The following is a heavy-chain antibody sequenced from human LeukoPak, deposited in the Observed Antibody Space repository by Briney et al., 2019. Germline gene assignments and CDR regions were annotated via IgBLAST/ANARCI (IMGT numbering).Heavy chain of an antibody. D-gene: IGHD2-15*01. CDR3: ARVRSGGSCYRSFDY. Sequence: GSLRLSCEDSGFTFSSYWMSWVRQAPAKGLEWVASIKEDGSEKYYVDFVKGRFTISRDNAKNSLYLQMNSLRAEDTALYYCARVRSGGSCYRSFDYWGQGTLVTVSS. CDR1: GFTFSSYW. J-gene: IGHJ4*02. CDR2: IKEDGSEK. V-gene: IGHV3-7*03.